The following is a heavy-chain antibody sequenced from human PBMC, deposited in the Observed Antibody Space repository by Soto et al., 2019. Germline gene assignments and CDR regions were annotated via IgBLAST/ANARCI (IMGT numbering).Heavy chain of an antibody. CDR1: GYTFTSYA. D-gene: IGHD6-13*01. J-gene: IGHJ2*01. CDR2: INAGNGNT. V-gene: IGHV1-3*01. Sequence: ASVKVSCKASGYTFTSYAMHWVRQAPGQRLEWMGWINAGNGNTKYSQKFQGRGTITRDTSASTAYMELSSLRPEDTAVYSCARAVLLAAAERGRYFDLWGRGTLVTVPS. CDR3: ARAVLLAAAERGRYFDL.